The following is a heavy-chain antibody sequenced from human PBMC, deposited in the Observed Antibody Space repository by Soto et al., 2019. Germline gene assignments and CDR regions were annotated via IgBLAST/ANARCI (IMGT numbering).Heavy chain of an antibody. V-gene: IGHV3-30-3*01. Sequence: QVQLVESGGGVVQPGRSLRLSCAASGFTFSSYAMHWVRQAPGKGLEWVAVISYDGSNKYYADSVKGRFTISRDNSKNTLYLLMNSLRACHLTVYFCLREATVTEGDYWGQGTLVTVSS. CDR1: GFTFSSYA. J-gene: IGHJ4*02. CDR2: ISYDGSNK. D-gene: IGHD5-18*01. CDR3: LREATVTEGDY.